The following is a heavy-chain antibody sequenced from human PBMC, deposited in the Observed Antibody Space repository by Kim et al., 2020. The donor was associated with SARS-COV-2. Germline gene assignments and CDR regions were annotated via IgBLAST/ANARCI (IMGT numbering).Heavy chain of an antibody. J-gene: IGHJ5*02. CDR3: ARRVRYAFDP. CDR1: GASISGPTSY. Sequence: SETLSLTCTVSGASISGPTSYWAWIRQSPGKGLEWIGTIYHDGSTYDNPSLKSRVTISVDTSKNQFSLRLRSVTAPDTAVYFCARRVRYAFDPWGQGTRVTVSS. D-gene: IGHD1-1*01. CDR2: IYHDGST. V-gene: IGHV4-39*01.